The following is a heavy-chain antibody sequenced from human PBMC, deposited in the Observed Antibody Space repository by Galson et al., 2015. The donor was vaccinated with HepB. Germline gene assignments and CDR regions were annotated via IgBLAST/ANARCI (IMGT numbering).Heavy chain of an antibody. CDR2: IYPGDSDT. CDR1: SYW. J-gene: IGHJ3*02. D-gene: IGHD1-26*01. Sequence: SYWIGWVRQMPGKGLEWMGIIYPGDSDTRYSPSFQGQVTISADKSISTAYLQWSSLKASDTAMYYCARHLWELEVDAFDIWGQGTMVTVSS. V-gene: IGHV5-51*01. CDR3: ARHLWELEVDAFDI.